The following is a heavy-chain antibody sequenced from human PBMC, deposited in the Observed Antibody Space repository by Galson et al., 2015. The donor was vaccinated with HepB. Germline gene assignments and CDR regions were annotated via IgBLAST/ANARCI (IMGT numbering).Heavy chain of an antibody. D-gene: IGHD1-26*01. CDR2: ISYDGSNK. CDR3: AKEVEGFFDL. J-gene: IGHJ2*01. Sequence: SLRLSCAASGFTFSTYGMHWVRQAPGKGLEWVALISYDGSNKYYADSVKGRFTISRDNSKNTLYLQMNSLRAEDTAVDYCAKEVEGFFDLWGRGTLVTVSS. V-gene: IGHV3-30*18. CDR1: GFTFSTYG.